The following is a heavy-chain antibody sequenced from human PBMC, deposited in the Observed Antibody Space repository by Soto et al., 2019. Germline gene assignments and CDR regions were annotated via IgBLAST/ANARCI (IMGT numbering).Heavy chain of an antibody. CDR1: GGHFSSYA. CDR3: ARVHGDFMY. Sequence: SVKISCKASGGHFSSYAISWVRQAPGQGLEWMGGIIPIFCTANYAQKFQGRVTITADKSTSTAYMELSSLRSEDTAVYYCARVHGDFMYWGQGTLVTVSS. CDR2: IIPIFCTA. J-gene: IGHJ4*02. V-gene: IGHV1-69*06. D-gene: IGHD4-17*01.